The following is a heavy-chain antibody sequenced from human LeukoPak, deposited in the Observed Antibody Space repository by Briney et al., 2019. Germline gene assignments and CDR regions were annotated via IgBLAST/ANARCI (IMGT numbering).Heavy chain of an antibody. Sequence: SETLSLTCAVSGYSISSGYYWGWIRQPPGKGLEWIGSIYHSGSTYYNPSLKSRVTISVDTSKNQFSLKLSSLTAADTAVYYCARVGRIFRTHDEYFQHWGQGTLVTVSS. D-gene: IGHD2-15*01. CDR2: IYHSGST. V-gene: IGHV4-38-2*01. J-gene: IGHJ1*01. CDR1: GYSISSGYY. CDR3: ARVGRIFRTHDEYFQH.